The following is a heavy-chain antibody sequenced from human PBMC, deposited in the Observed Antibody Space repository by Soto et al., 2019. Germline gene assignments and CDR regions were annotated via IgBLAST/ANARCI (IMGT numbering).Heavy chain of an antibody. CDR2: IYYSGST. D-gene: IGHD1-1*01. Sequence: LSLTCTVSGGSVNSGGYHWSWIRQHPGKGLEWIGDIYYSGSTYYNPSLKGRVTISIDTSTNHFSLHLSALTAADTAVYYCARAPIPNWNYYGMDVWGQGTTVTVSS. V-gene: IGHV4-31*03. CDR3: ARAPIPNWNYYGMDV. CDR1: GGSVNSGGYH. J-gene: IGHJ6*02.